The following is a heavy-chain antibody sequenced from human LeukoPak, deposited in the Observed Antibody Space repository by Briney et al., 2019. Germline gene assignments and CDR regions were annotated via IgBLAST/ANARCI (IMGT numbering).Heavy chain of an antibody. CDR1: GFTFSSYW. CDR3: ARDKIVGATHFDY. V-gene: IGHV3-7*01. CDR2: IKYDGSEK. J-gene: IGHJ4*02. Sequence: GGSLRLSCAASGFTFSSYWMTWVRQAPGKGLEWVANIKYDGSEKYCIDSVKGRFTISRDNAKSSVYLQMNSLRAEDTAVYYCARDKIVGATHFDYWGQGTLVTVSS. D-gene: IGHD1-26*01.